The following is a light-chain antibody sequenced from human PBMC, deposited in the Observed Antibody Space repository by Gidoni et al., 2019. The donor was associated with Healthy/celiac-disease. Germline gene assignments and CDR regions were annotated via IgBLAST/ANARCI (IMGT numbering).Light chain of an antibody. CDR3: QQSYSTPLT. Sequence: DIPMTQSPSSLSASVGDRVTITCRASQSISSYLNWYQQKPGKAPKPLIYAASSLQSGVPSRFSGSGSGTDFTLTISSLQPEDFATYYCQQSYSTPLTFGPGTKVDIK. V-gene: IGKV1-39*01. CDR1: QSISSY. CDR2: AAS. J-gene: IGKJ3*01.